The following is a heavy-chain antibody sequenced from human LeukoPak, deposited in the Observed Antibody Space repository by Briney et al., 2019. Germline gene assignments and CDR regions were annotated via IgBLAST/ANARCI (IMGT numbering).Heavy chain of an antibody. CDR1: GFTSSSYG. J-gene: IGHJ5*02. D-gene: IGHD3-10*01. Sequence: PGGSLRLSCAASGFTSSSYGMHWVRQAPGKGLEWVAVISYDGSNKYYADSVKGRFTISRDNSKNTLYLQMNSLRAEDTAVYYCAKDLPGSGSSVFDPWGQGTLVTVSS. V-gene: IGHV3-30*18. CDR3: AKDLPGSGSSVFDP. CDR2: ISYDGSNK.